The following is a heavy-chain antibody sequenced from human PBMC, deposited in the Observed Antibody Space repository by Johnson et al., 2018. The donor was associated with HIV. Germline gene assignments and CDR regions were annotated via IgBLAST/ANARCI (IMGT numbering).Heavy chain of an antibody. CDR1: RFTFSDYY. Sequence: QVQLVESGGGVVQPGRSLRLSCAASRFTFSDYYMSWIRQAPGKGLEWVAVISYDGSNKYYADSVKGRFTISRDNSKNTLYLQMNSLRAEDTAVYYCVKGIDSSSWYAFDIWGQGTMVTVSS. V-gene: IGHV3-30*18. CDR3: VKGIDSSSWYAFDI. J-gene: IGHJ3*02. CDR2: ISYDGSNK. D-gene: IGHD6-13*01.